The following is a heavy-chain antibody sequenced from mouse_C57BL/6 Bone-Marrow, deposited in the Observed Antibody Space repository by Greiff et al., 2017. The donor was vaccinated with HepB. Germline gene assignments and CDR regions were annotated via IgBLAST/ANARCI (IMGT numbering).Heavy chain of an antibody. D-gene: IGHD4-1*01. V-gene: IGHV3-6*01. J-gene: IGHJ4*01. Sequence: EVKLVESGPGLVKPSQSLSLTCSVTGYSITSGYYWNWIRQFPGNKLEWMGYISYDGSNNYNPSLKNRISITRDTSKNQFFLKLNSVTTEDTATYYCAKLGRDYYAMDYWGQGTSVTVSS. CDR3: AKLGRDYYAMDY. CDR1: GYSITSGYY. CDR2: ISYDGSN.